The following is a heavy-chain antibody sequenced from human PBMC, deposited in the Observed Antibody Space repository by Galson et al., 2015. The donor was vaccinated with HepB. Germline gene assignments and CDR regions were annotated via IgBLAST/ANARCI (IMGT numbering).Heavy chain of an antibody. CDR2: IIPIFGTA. D-gene: IGHD3-16*02. V-gene: IGHV1-69*13. CDR1: GGTFSSYA. Sequence: SVKVSCKASGGTFSSYAISWVRQAPGQGLEWMGGIIPIFGTANYAQKFQGRVTITADESTSTAYMELSSLRSEDTAVYYCARDGWRLGELSLYTAFDLDYWGQGTLVTVSS. J-gene: IGHJ4*02. CDR3: ARDGWRLGELSLYTAFDLDY.